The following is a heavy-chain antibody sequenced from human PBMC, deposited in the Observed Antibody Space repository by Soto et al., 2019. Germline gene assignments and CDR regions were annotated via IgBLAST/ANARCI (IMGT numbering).Heavy chain of an antibody. CDR1: GFTFGNAW. D-gene: IGHD3-22*01. J-gene: IGHJ4*02. Sequence: GGSLRLSCAASGFTFGNAWMSWVRQAPGKGLEWVGRLKSKTDGGTTDYAAPVKGRFTISRDDSKTTLYLQMNSLKTEDTAVYYGTTGEYYYDSSGYSPFDYWGQGPLDTVSA. CDR3: TTGEYYYDSSGYSPFDY. CDR2: LKSKTDGGTT. V-gene: IGHV3-15*01.